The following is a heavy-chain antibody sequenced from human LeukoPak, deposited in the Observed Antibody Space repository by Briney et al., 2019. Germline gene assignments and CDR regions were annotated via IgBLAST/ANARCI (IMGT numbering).Heavy chain of an antibody. CDR1: GFTFSSYE. D-gene: IGHD6-13*01. CDR2: ISNSGSTI. V-gene: IGHV3-48*03. CDR3: ARRGTSSSWAHFDY. Sequence: PGGSLRLSCAASGFTFSSYEMNWVRQAPGEGLEWVSYISNSGSTIYHADSVKGRFTISRDNAKNSLYLQMNSLRAEDTAVYYCARRGTSSSWAHFDYWGQGTLVTVSS. J-gene: IGHJ4*02.